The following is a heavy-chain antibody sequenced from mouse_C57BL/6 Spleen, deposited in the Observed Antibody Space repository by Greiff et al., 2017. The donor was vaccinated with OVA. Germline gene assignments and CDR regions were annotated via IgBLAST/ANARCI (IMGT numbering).Heavy chain of an antibody. J-gene: IGHJ4*01. CDR2: IDPEDGET. D-gene: IGHD1-1*01. Sequence: EVQLVESGAELVKPGASVKLSCTASGFTFTDYYMHWVKQRTEQGLEWIGRIDPEDGETKYAPKFQGKATITADTSSNTAYLQLSSLTSEDTAVXYCSIVVAYYYAMDYWGQGTTVTVSS. CDR1: GFTFTDYY. V-gene: IGHV14-2*01. CDR3: SIVVAYYYAMDY.